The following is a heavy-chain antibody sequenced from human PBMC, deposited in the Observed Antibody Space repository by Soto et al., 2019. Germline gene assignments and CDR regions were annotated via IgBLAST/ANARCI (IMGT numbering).Heavy chain of an antibody. CDR2: ISSSSSYI. CDR3: ASPGGYCSGGSCYSA. CDR1: GFTFSSYS. V-gene: IGHV3-21*01. J-gene: IGHJ5*02. D-gene: IGHD2-15*01. Sequence: EVQLVESGGGLVKPGGSLRLSCAASGFTFSSYSMNWVRQAPGKGLEWVSSISSSSSYIYYADSVKGRFTISRDNAKNSLYLQMNNLRAEDTAVYYCASPGGYCSGGSCYSAWGQGTLVTVSS.